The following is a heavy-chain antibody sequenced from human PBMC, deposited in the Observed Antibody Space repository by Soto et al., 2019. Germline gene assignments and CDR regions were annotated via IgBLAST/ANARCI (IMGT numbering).Heavy chain of an antibody. D-gene: IGHD4-17*01. Sequence: QVQLVQSGAEVKKPGSSVKVSCKASGGTFSSYTISWVRQAPGQGLEWMGRIIPILGIANYAQKFQGRGTITAEQSKSTAYMELGSLRSEDTAVYYCASPDYGDYGAFDIWGQGTMVTVSS. CDR1: GGTFSSYT. CDR2: IIPILGIA. J-gene: IGHJ3*02. V-gene: IGHV1-69*02. CDR3: ASPDYGDYGAFDI.